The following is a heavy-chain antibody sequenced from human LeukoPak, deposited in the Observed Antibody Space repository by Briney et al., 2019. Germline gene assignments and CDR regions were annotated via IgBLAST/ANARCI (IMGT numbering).Heavy chain of an antibody. D-gene: IGHD3-10*01. Sequence: SETLSLTCAVYGGSFSGYYWSWIRQPPGKGLEWIGEINHSGSTNYNPSLKSRVTISVDTSKNQFSLKLSSVTAADTAVYYCARRYGSGSYYEDYWGQGTLVTVSS. CDR2: INHSGST. CDR3: ARRYGSGSYYEDY. J-gene: IGHJ4*02. CDR1: GGSFSGYY. V-gene: IGHV4-34*01.